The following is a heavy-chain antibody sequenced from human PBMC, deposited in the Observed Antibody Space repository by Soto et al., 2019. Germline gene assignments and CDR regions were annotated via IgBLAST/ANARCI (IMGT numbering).Heavy chain of an antibody. D-gene: IGHD4-17*01. V-gene: IGHV3-30-3*01. CDR1: GFTFRFYA. CDR3: ADLYGLSDS. J-gene: IGHJ4*02. Sequence: GSLRLSCTASGFTFRFYAMHWVRQAPGKGLEWVAVISFDGSNEYYADSVKGRFTISRDNSKNTLYLQMNSLRPEDTAVYYCADLYGLSDSWGQGTLVTVSS. CDR2: ISFDGSNE.